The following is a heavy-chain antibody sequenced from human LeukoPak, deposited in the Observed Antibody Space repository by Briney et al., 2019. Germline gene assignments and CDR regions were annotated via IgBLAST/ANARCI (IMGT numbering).Heavy chain of an antibody. CDR1: GFTFRSHA. CDR2: IYENGGTT. V-gene: IGHV3-23*01. CDR3: ARGYSSEWSHYFDY. Sequence: GGSLRLSCVGSGFTFRSHAMSWVRQAPEKGLEFVSGIYENGGTTYYADSVKGRFSISRDNSKNTLYLQMDSLRGEDTAVYYCARGYSSEWSHYFDYWGQGTLVTAS. J-gene: IGHJ4*02. D-gene: IGHD2-15*01.